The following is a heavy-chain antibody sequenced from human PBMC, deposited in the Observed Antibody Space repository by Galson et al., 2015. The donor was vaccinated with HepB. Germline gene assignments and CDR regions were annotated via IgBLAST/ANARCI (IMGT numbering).Heavy chain of an antibody. CDR2: ITGGGRT. D-gene: IGHD4-17*01. J-gene: IGHJ4*02. CDR3: AKGTQRRLTTMTSHNYFDY. Sequence: SLRLSCAASGFDFSTHAMSWVRQAPGKGLEWVSTITGGGRTNYAESVTGRFTISRDNSENTVYLQMSRLRPEDTAVYYCAKGTQRRLTTMTSHNYFDYWGRGTLVAVSS. V-gene: IGHV3-23*01. CDR1: GFDFSTHA.